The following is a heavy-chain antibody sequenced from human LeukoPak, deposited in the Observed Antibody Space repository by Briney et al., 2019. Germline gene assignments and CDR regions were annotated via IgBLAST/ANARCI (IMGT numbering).Heavy chain of an antibody. J-gene: IGHJ4*02. CDR3: AVHVRSFSQDFDY. CDR2: IKQDGSEK. CDR1: GFTFSSYW. D-gene: IGHD3-3*01. Sequence: GGSLRLSCAASGFTFSSYWMSWVRQAPGKGLEWVANIKQDGSEKYYVDSVKGRFTISRDNAKNSLYLQMNSLRAEDTAVYYCAVHVRSFSQDFDYWGQGTLVTVSS. V-gene: IGHV3-7*01.